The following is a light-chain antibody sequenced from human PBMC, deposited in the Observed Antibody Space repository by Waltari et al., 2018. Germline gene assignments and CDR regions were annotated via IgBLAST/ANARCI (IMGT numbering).Light chain of an antibody. Sequence: AIRMTHSPSSLSASTGDRVTITCRVSQGISSYLAWYQQKPGKAPKLLIYAASTLQSGVPSRFSGSGSGTDFTLTISCLQSEDFATYYCQQYYSYPRTFGQGTKVEIK. J-gene: IGKJ1*01. CDR2: AAS. V-gene: IGKV1-8*01. CDR3: QQYYSYPRT. CDR1: QGISSY.